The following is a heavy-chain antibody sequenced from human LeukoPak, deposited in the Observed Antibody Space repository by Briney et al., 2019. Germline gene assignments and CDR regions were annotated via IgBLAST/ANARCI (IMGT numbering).Heavy chain of an antibody. CDR1: CGSISSGGYY. D-gene: IGHD3-22*01. CDR3: ARVNRYYDSSGLDY. CDR2: IYYSGST. J-gene: IGHJ4*02. V-gene: IGHV4-31*03. Sequence: SQTLSLTCTVSCGSISSGGYYWSWIRQHPGKVLEWIGYIYYSGSTYYNPSLKSRVTISVDTSKNQFSLKLSSVTAADTAVYYCARVNRYYDSSGLDYWGQGTLVTVSS.